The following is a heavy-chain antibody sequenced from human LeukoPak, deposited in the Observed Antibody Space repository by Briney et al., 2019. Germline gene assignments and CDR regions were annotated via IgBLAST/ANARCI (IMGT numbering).Heavy chain of an antibody. CDR1: DVSIRTYY. V-gene: IGHV4-59*01. Sequence: SETLSLTCSVSDVSIRTYYWSWIRQPPGKGLEWIGYIYYSGSTNYNPSLESRVTISVDTSKNQFSLKLSSVTTADTAVYYCARSLEYYDSSGYYYVGYWGQGTLVTVSS. J-gene: IGHJ4*02. CDR2: IYYSGST. D-gene: IGHD3-22*01. CDR3: ARSLEYYDSSGYYYVGY.